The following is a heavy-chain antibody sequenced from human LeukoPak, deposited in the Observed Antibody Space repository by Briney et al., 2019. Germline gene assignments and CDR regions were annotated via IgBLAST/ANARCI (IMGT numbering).Heavy chain of an antibody. D-gene: IGHD2-2*01. CDR2: INHSGST. V-gene: IGHV4-34*01. J-gene: IGHJ5*02. Sequence: SETLSLTCAVYGGSFSGYYWSWIRQPPGKGLEWIGEINHSGSTNYNPSLKSRVTISVDTSKNQSSLKLSSVTAADTAVYYCARGVPAARFDLWGQGTLVTVSS. CDR3: ARGVPAARFDL. CDR1: GGSFSGYY.